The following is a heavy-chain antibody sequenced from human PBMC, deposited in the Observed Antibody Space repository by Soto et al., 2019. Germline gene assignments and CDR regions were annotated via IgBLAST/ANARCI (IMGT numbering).Heavy chain of an antibody. CDR2: ISSRSSTI. J-gene: IGHJ4*02. V-gene: IGHV3-48*04. Sequence: GGSLRLSCAASGFTFISYAMSWIRQAPGKGLEWVSYISSRSSTIFYADSVKGRFTISRDNVKNSLYLQMNSLRAEDTAVYYCASGTNGAFFVYWGQGIRVTVSS. CDR1: GFTFISYA. CDR3: ASGTNGAFFVY. D-gene: IGHD2-8*01.